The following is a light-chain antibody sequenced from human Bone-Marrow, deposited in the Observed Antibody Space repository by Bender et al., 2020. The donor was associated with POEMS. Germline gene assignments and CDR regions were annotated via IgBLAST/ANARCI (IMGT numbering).Light chain of an antibody. Sequence: QSALTQPASVSGSPGQSITISCTGSSSDIGGYDFVSWYQQHPGKAPKLMIYDVSSRPSGVSNRFSGSNSGDTATLTISRVEAGDEADYYCQVWDSRTELYVFGPGTKVTVL. V-gene: IGLV2-14*03. CDR2: DVS. J-gene: IGLJ1*01. CDR1: SSDIGGYDF. CDR3: QVWDSRTELYV.